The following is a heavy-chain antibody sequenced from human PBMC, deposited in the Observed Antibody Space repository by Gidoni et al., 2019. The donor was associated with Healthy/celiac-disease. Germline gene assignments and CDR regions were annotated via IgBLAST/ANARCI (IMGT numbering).Heavy chain of an antibody. CDR2: ISSSSSYI. J-gene: IGHJ4*02. CDR1: VFTFSSSC. D-gene: IGHD3-22*01. V-gene: IGHV3-21*01. Sequence: EVHLVVSGGGLVKPGGSLRLSGAAAVFTFSSSCRNCVRQAPGKGLELVSSISSSSSYIYYADSVKGRFTISRDNAKNSLYLQMNSLRSEDTAVYYCARDRVDYYDSGGHTYFDYWGQGTLVTVSS. CDR3: ARDRVDYYDSGGHTYFDY.